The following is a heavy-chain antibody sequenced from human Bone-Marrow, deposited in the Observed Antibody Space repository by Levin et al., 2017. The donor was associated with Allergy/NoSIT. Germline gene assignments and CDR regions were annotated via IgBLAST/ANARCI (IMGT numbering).Heavy chain of an antibody. J-gene: IGHJ4*02. Sequence: ASVKVSCKASGYTFIDYYMHWVRQAPGQGLEWMGWINPKSGSTNYAQKFQGRVTMTRDTSVSTAYMELSRLGSDDTAVYYCALGPTSSGWSPYFDYWGQGTLVTVSS. CDR2: INPKSGST. CDR3: ALGPTSSGWSPYFDY. CDR1: GYTFIDYY. V-gene: IGHV1-2*02. D-gene: IGHD6-19*01.